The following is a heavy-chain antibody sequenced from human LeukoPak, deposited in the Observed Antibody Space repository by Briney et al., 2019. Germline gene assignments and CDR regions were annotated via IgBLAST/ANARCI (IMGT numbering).Heavy chain of an antibody. V-gene: IGHV4-59*01. J-gene: IGHJ4*02. Sequence: SETLSLTCTVSGGSISSYYWSWIRQPPGKGLEWIGYIYYSGSTNYNPSLESRVTISVDTSKNQFSLKLSSVTAADTAVYYCARGRQLVRFDYWGQGTLVTVSS. CDR1: GGSISSYY. D-gene: IGHD6-13*01. CDR3: ARGRQLVRFDY. CDR2: IYYSGST.